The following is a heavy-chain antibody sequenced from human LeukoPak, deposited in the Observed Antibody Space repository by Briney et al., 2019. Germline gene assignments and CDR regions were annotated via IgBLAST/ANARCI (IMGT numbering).Heavy chain of an antibody. V-gene: IGHV4-4*09. Sequence: PSETLSLTCTVSGDSINNYYWTWIRQPPGKGLEWVGYIYSRGTTNYNPSLKSRVILSIDMSKNQFSLRLNSVTATDTAVYYCARLMAGKVGAPFRIWGQGTMVTVSS. CDR2: IYSRGTT. CDR1: GDSINNYY. J-gene: IGHJ3*02. D-gene: IGHD1-26*01. CDR3: ARLMAGKVGAPFRI.